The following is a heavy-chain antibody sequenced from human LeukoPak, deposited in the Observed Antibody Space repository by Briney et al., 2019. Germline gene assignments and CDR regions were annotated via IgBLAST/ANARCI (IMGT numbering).Heavy chain of an antibody. J-gene: IGHJ5*02. V-gene: IGHV1-69*02. CDR1: GGTLSSYP. CDR2: IIPRVGLT. D-gene: IGHD6-13*01. Sequence: AAVKVSCKASGGTLSSYPFTWVRQAPGDGLEWMGKIIPRVGLTKYAERFQGRITLTADTSTSIAYMELSSLTSDDTAVYYCARPRGDAAGVENWFAPWGPGTLVIVSS. CDR3: ARPRGDAAGVENWFAP.